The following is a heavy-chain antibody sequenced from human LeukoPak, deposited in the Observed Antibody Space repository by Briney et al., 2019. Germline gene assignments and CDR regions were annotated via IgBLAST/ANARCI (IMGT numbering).Heavy chain of an antibody. Sequence: GGSLRLSCAASGFTFSSYAMSWVRQAPGKGLEWVSAISGSGGSTYYADSVKGRFTISRDNSKNTLYLQMNSLRAEDTAVYYCARDRGGYDILTGYYTYYMDVWGKGTTVTVSS. CDR3: ARDRGGYDILTGYYTYYMDV. J-gene: IGHJ6*03. D-gene: IGHD3-9*01. CDR2: ISGSGGST. V-gene: IGHV3-23*01. CDR1: GFTFSSYA.